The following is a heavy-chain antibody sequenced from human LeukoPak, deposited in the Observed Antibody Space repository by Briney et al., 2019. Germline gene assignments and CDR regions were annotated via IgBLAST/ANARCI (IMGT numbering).Heavy chain of an antibody. CDR3: ARGPARPPYYYYYYMDV. CDR2: INHSGST. Sequence: SETLSLTCAVYGGSFSGYYWSWIRQPPGKGLEWIGEINHSGSTNYNPFLKSRVTISVDTSKNQFSLKLSSVTAADTAVYYSARGPARPPYYYYYYMDVWGKGTTVTVSS. J-gene: IGHJ6*03. CDR1: GGSFSGYY. D-gene: IGHD6-25*01. V-gene: IGHV4-34*01.